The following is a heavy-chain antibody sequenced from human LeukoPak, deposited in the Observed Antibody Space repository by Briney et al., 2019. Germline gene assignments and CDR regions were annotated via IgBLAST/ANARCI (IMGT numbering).Heavy chain of an antibody. V-gene: IGHV4-59*01. D-gene: IGHD6-19*01. CDR2: IYYSGST. CDR3: ARTYNSALDY. CDR1: NASINTYY. J-gene: IGHJ4*02. Sequence: SETLSLTCTVFNASINTYYWSWIRQPPGKGLEWIGYIYYSGSTNYNPSLKSRVTISVDTSKNQFSLKVRSVTAADTAVYYCARTYNSALDYWGQGTLVTVSS.